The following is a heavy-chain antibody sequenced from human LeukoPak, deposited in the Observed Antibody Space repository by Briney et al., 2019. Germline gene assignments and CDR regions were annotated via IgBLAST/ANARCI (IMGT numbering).Heavy chain of an antibody. CDR2: FDPEDGET. J-gene: IGHJ4*02. CDR1: GYTLTKLS. D-gene: IGHD5-18*01. Sequence: ASVKVSCKVSGYTLTKLSMHWVRQAPGKGLEWMGGFDPEDGETIYAQKFQGRVTMTKDTSTDTAYMELSSLRSEDTAVYYCATGGKRGYSYGFYYWGQGTLVTVSS. V-gene: IGHV1-24*01. CDR3: ATGGKRGYSYGFYY.